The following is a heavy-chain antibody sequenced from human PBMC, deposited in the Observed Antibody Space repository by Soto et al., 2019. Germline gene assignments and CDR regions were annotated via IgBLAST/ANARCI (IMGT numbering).Heavy chain of an antibody. J-gene: IGHJ6*02. V-gene: IGHV2-26*01. CDR1: GFSLSTGRMG. Sequence: QVTLKESGPVLVKPTETVTLTCAVSGFSLSTGRMGVSWIRQPPGKALEWLAHIFSDAERSYSTSMESRLTISKDASGSQVVITMTNIDPVDTGTYYCVRVTADTYQNYYGMDVWGQGTTVTVSS. CDR2: IFSDAER. CDR3: VRVTADTYQNYYGMDV. D-gene: IGHD2-21*02.